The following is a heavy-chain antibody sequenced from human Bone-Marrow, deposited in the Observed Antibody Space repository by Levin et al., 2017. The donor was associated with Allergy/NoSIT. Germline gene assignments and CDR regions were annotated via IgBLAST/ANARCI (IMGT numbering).Heavy chain of an antibody. CDR2: IYYSGST. J-gene: IGHJ6*03. D-gene: IGHD2/OR15-2a*01. V-gene: IGHV4-39*01. CDR1: GGSISSRNYY. CDR3: ARQTFRSDVIALPDSFEPPHYYFYMDV. Sequence: SETLSLTCTVSGGSISSRNYYWGWIRQPPGKGLEWIGSIYYSGSTYYNPSLKSRVTISVDTSKNQFSLKLSSMTAADTAVYVCARQTFRSDVIALPDSFEPPHYYFYMDVWGKGTTVTVSS.